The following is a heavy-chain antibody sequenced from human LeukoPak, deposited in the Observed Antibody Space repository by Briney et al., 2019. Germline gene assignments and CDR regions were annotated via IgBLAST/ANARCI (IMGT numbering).Heavy chain of an antibody. Sequence: PGGSLRLSCAASGFXFSSYTIHWGRQAPGKGLEWVAVISNDGSNKYNADSVKGRFTISRENSKNTLYLQMNSLRAEDTAVYYCASGYYYDSSGYFDIWGQGTMVTVSS. V-gene: IGHV3-30*14. D-gene: IGHD3-22*01. J-gene: IGHJ3*02. CDR3: ASGYYYDSSGYFDI. CDR1: GFXFSSYT. CDR2: ISNDGSNK.